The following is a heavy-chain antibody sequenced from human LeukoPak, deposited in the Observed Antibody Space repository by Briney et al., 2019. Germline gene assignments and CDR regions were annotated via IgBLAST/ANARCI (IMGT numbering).Heavy chain of an antibody. CDR3: ATSYCSSTSCPT. Sequence: GGSLRLSCAASGFTFSSYAMIWVRQAPGKGLEWVSSINDSGDSTYYADSVKGRFTISRDNSKNTLYLLMNNLRAEDTAIFYCATSYCSSTSCPTWGQGTLVTVSS. D-gene: IGHD2-2*01. J-gene: IGHJ5*02. CDR1: GFTFSSYA. V-gene: IGHV3-23*01. CDR2: INDSGDST.